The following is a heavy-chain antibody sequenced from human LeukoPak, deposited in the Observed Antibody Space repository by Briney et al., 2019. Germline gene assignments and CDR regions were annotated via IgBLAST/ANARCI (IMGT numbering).Heavy chain of an antibody. D-gene: IGHD6-6*01. J-gene: IGHJ3*01. CDR2: INTGSTTI. Sequence: VGSLRLSCAASGFTSRPYTMHSFPQTPRKRLEWVSYINTGSTTIYYADSVKGRFTNSRDNAKNSLYLQLNSLRAEDTAVYYCARDSSVCAFDVWGQGTMVTVSS. CDR1: GFTSRPYT. V-gene: IGHV3-48*01. CDR3: ARDSSVCAFDV.